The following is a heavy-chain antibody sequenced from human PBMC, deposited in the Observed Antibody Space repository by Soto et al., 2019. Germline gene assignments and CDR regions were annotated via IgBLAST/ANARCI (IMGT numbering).Heavy chain of an antibody. V-gene: IGHV4-39*02. CDR1: GGSISTDSYN. J-gene: IGHJ3*01. D-gene: IGHD1-1*01. CDR2: IYYDGTP. Sequence: QLQLQESGPGLVKPSETLSLTCSVSGGSISTDSYNWDWIRQSPGKGLEWIGNIYYDGTPSYNPSLKSEGTIAVGKSSNHFSLKVKSVTAADTAMYYCARCCGNALDVWGQGTMVKVSA. CDR3: ARCCGNALDV.